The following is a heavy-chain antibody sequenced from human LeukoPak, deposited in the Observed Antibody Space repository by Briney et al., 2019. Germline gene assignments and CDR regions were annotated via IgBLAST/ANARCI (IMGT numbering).Heavy chain of an antibody. CDR1: GYTFTTYA. V-gene: IGHV1-3*04. J-gene: IGHJ3*02. D-gene: IGHD6-6*01. CDR2: ISTYSDNR. CDR3: ARDRSSFSYAFDI. Sequence: GASVKVSCKASGYTFTTYAIHWVRQAPGQRLKWMGWISTYSDNRRYSPKFQGTVTITTDTSASTAYMELSSLRSEDTAVYYCARDRSSFSYAFDIWGQGTMVTVSS.